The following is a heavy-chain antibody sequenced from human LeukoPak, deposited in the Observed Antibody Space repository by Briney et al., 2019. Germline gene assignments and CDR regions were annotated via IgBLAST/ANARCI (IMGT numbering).Heavy chain of an antibody. J-gene: IGHJ4*02. CDR2: ISSSSVRSTI. V-gene: IGHV3-48*01. CDR1: GFAFSGYS. Sequence: GGSLRLSCAASGFAFSGYSMTWVRQAPGEGLEWVSYISSSSVRSTIYYADSVKGRFIISRDNAKNSLYLQMNSLRVDDTAIYYCARKNGYCSSTSCYLFDYWGQGTLVAVSS. CDR3: ARKNGYCSSTSCYLFDY. D-gene: IGHD2-2*01.